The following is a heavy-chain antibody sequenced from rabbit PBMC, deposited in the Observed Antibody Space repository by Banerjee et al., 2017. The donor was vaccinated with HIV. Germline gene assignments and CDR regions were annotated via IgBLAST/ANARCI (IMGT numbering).Heavy chain of an antibody. Sequence: QSLEESGGDLVKPGASLTLTCTASGFSFSSNYYMCWVRQAPGKGLEWIACVDAGSTSRTYYATWAKGRFILSKTSSTTVTLQMTSLTAADTATYFCARAYASSSGYYSGYYFDLWGPGTLVTVS. J-gene: IGHJ4*01. CDR1: GFSFSSNYY. V-gene: IGHV1S40*01. D-gene: IGHD1-1*01. CDR3: ARAYASSSGYYSGYYFDL. CDR2: VDAGSTSRT.